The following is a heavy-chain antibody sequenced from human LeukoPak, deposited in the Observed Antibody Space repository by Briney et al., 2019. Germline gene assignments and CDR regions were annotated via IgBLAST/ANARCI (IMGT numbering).Heavy chain of an antibody. CDR3: ARTAGYYYYMDV. CDR2: IFYSGST. J-gene: IGHJ6*03. Sequence: ASETLSLTCAVYGGSFSGYYWSWIRQPPGKGLEWIGNIFYSGSTNYNPSLKSRVTISVDTSKNQFSLKLTSLTAADTAVYYCARTAGYYYYMDVWGKGTTVTVSS. V-gene: IGHV4-59*01. CDR1: GGSFSGYY.